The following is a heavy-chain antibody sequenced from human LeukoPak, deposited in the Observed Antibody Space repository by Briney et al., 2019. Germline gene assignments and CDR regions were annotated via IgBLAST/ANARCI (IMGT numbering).Heavy chain of an antibody. Sequence: GGSLRLSCAASGFTFNTAWMNWVRQAQGKGLEYIGRIKSKTDGGTTYYAAPVKGRFTISRDDSKNTLYLQMNSLKIEDTALYYCTTDFRLWGQGTLVTVSS. CDR2: IKSKTDGGTT. CDR1: GFTFNTAW. V-gene: IGHV3-15*01. CDR3: TTDFRL. J-gene: IGHJ1*01.